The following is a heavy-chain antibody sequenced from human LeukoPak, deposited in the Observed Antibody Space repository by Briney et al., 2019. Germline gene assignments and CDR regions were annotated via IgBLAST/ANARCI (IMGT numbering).Heavy chain of an antibody. D-gene: IGHD6-19*01. Sequence: PGGSLRLSCTASGFTCGDYAMSWVRQAPGKGLEWVGFIRSKAYGGTTEYAASVKGRFTISRDDSKNIAYLQMNSLKTEDTGVYFCTRDMTSGWSPDAFDIWGQGTMVTVTS. J-gene: IGHJ3*02. CDR3: TRDMTSGWSPDAFDI. CDR2: IRSKAYGGTT. V-gene: IGHV3-49*04. CDR1: GFTCGDYA.